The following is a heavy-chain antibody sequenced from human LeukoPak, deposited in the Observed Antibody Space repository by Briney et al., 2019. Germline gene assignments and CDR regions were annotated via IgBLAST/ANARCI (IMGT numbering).Heavy chain of an antibody. CDR1: GFAFSSYA. D-gene: IGHD6-19*01. Sequence: GGSLRLSCVASGFAFSSYAMHWVRQTPGKGLEWVAVIWYDGSHRYYSDSVKGRFTISRDNSKNTLYLQMNSLRAEDTAVFYCARGGRERYSSGWTDAFDIWGQGTMVTVSS. J-gene: IGHJ3*02. CDR3: ARGGRERYSSGWTDAFDI. V-gene: IGHV3-33*01. CDR2: IWYDGSHR.